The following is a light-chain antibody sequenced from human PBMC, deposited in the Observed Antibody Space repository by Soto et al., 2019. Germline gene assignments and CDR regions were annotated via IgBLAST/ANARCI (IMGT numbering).Light chain of an antibody. CDR3: CSYAASYTLV. J-gene: IGLJ2*01. CDR1: SSDVGGYNS. V-gene: IGLV2-11*01. CDR2: DVT. Sequence: QSALAQPRSVSGSPGQSVTISCSGTSSDVGGYNSVSWYQQFPGKAPKLMIYDVTKRPSGVPDRFSGSKSGNTAPLTISGLQAEDEADYYCCSYAASYTLVFGGGTKLTVL.